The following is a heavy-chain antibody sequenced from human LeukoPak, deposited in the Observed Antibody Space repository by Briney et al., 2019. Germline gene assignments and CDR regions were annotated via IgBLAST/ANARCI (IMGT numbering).Heavy chain of an antibody. J-gene: IGHJ4*02. D-gene: IGHD5-12*01. Sequence: PSQTLSLTCTVSGGSISSGGYYWSWIRQHPGKGLEWIGYIYYSGSTYYNPSLKSRVTISVDTSKNQFSLKLSSVTAADTAVYYCARVVATSNSVDYWGQGTLVTVSS. CDR2: IYYSGST. CDR1: GGSISSGGYY. V-gene: IGHV4-31*03. CDR3: ARVVATSNSVDY.